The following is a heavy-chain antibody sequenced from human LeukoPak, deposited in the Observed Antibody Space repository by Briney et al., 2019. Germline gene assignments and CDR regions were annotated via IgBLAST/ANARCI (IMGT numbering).Heavy chain of an antibody. D-gene: IGHD1-26*01. CDR2: ISGSGGST. CDR1: GFTFSSYA. Sequence: PGGSLRLSCAASGFTFSSYAMSWVRQAPGKGLEWVSAISGSGGSTYYADSVKGRFTISRDNSKNTLYLQMNSLRAEDTAVYYCAKAKSSGSYSWQLNFDYWGQGTLVTVSS. CDR3: AKAKSSGSYSWQLNFDY. V-gene: IGHV3-23*01. J-gene: IGHJ4*02.